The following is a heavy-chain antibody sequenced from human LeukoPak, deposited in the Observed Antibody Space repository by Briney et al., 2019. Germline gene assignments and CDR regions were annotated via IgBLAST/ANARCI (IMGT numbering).Heavy chain of an antibody. CDR3: ARAGRIWYFDL. Sequence: TSETLSLTCTVSGGSINSGDYYWSWIRQPPGKGLEWIGYIYYSGSTYYNPSLKSRVTISVDTSKNQFSLKLSSVTAADTAVYYCARAGRIWYFDLWGRGTLVTVSS. V-gene: IGHV4-30-4*01. CDR1: GGSINSGDYY. D-gene: IGHD2-15*01. J-gene: IGHJ2*01. CDR2: IYYSGST.